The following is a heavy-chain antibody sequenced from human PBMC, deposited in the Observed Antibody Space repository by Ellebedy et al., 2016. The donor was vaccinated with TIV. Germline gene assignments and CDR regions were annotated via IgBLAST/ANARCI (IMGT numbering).Heavy chain of an antibody. CDR1: GFTFSSYA. V-gene: IGHV3-73*01. CDR2: IRSKAKSYAT. CDR3: TPLDIVVGLAGNP. Sequence: GGSLRLSCAASGFTFSSYAMHWVRQASGKGLEWVGRIRSKAKSYATAYAASVKGRFIISRDDSKNTAYLQMNSLKTEDTAVYYCTPLDIVVGLAGNPWGQGTLVTVSS. J-gene: IGHJ5*02. D-gene: IGHD2-2*03.